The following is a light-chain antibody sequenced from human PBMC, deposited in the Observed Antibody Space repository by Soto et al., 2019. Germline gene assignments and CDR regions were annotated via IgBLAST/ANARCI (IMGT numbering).Light chain of an antibody. CDR2: GAS. CDR3: LQDYNYPRT. V-gene: IGKV1-6*01. CDR1: QGIRND. Sequence: AIQMTQSPSSLSASVGDRVTITCRASQGIRNDLGWYQQKPGTAPKLLIYGASSLQSGVPSRFSGSGSGTDFTLTISSLQPEDFATYYCLQDYNYPRTFGQGTKVEIK. J-gene: IGKJ1*01.